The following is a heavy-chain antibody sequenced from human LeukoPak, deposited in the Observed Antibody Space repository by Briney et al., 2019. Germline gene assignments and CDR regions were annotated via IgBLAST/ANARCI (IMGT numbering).Heavy chain of an antibody. CDR2: ISGSGGST. Sequence: GGSLRLSCAASGFTFSSYAMSWVRQAPGKGLEWVSAISGSGGSTYYADSMKGRFTISRDNSRDTPYLHMNSLRAEDTAVYYCARDGYNGNHMDAWGKGTPVTISS. D-gene: IGHD5-24*01. J-gene: IGHJ6*04. CDR3: ARDGYNGNHMDA. V-gene: IGHV3-23*01. CDR1: GFTFSSYA.